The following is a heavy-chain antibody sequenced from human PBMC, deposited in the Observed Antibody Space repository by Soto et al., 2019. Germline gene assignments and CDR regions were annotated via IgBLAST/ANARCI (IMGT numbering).Heavy chain of an antibody. CDR2: IYHSGST. CDR3: ASTSIAARRVYFDY. Sequence: QLQLQESGSGLVKPSQTLSLTCAVSGGSISSGGYSWSWIRQPPGKGLEWIGYIYHSGSTYYNPSLKSRVTISVDRSKNQFSLKLSSVTAADTAVYYCASTSIAARRVYFDYWGQGTLVTVFS. D-gene: IGHD6-6*01. CDR1: GGSISSGGYS. V-gene: IGHV4-30-2*01. J-gene: IGHJ4*02.